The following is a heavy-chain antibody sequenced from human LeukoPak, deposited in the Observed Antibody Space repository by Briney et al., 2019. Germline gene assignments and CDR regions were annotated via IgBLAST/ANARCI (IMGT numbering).Heavy chain of an antibody. V-gene: IGHV4-39*07. CDR1: GGSISSSSYY. J-gene: IGHJ4*02. CDR3: ARAPDYYDSSGYYFRRGHFDY. D-gene: IGHD3-22*01. CDR2: IYYSGST. Sequence: SETLSLTCTVSGGSISSSSYYWGWIRQPPGKGLEWIGSIYYSGSTYYNPSLKSRVTISVDTSKNQFSLKLSSVTAADTAVYYCARAPDYYDSSGYYFRRGHFDYWGQGTLVTVSS.